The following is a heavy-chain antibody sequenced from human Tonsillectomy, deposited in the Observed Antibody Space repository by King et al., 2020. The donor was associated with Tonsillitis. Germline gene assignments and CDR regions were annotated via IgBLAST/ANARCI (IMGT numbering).Heavy chain of an antibody. Sequence: QLVQSGAEVKKPGSSVKVSCKASGGTFSSYAISWVRQAPGQGLEWMGRIIPILGIANYAQKFQGRVTITADKSTSTAYMELSSLRSEDTAVYYCASGGARGYSYGYYYDYMDVWGKGTTVTVSS. V-gene: IGHV1-69*09. CDR1: GGTFSSYA. D-gene: IGHD5-18*01. CDR3: ASGGARGYSYGYYYDYMDV. CDR2: IIPILGIA. J-gene: IGHJ6*03.